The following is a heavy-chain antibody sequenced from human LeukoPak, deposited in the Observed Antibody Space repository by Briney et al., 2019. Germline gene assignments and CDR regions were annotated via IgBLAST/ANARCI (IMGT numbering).Heavy chain of an antibody. J-gene: IGHJ6*03. Sequence: PSETLSLTCTVSDGSMSPYYWSWIRQSPGKGLEWIAYIFYNGNTKYNPSLWSRVTISIDTSRNQFSLNLNPVTAADTAVYYCARGGYYYLDVWGKGTTVTVSS. V-gene: IGHV4-59*01. CDR1: DGSMSPYY. CDR2: IFYNGNT. CDR3: ARGGYYYLDV.